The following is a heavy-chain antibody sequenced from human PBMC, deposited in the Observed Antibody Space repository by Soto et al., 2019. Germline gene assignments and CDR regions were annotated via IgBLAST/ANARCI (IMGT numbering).Heavy chain of an antibody. Sequence: GGSLRLSCAASGFTFSSYAMNWVRQAPGKGLEWVSVISRSGDSTYYADSVKGRFTISRDNSKNTLFLQMNSLRAEDTAVYYCAKDPPFGGPPIWGQGTMVTVSS. V-gene: IGHV3-23*01. J-gene: IGHJ3*02. D-gene: IGHD1-26*01. CDR3: AKDPPFGGPPI. CDR1: GFTFSSYA. CDR2: ISRSGDST.